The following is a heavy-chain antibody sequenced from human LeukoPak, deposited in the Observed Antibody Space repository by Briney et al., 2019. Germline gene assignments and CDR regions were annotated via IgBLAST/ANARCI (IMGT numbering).Heavy chain of an antibody. D-gene: IGHD6-19*01. V-gene: IGHV3-11*04. CDR3: ATGYSSGWYFIDY. J-gene: IGHJ4*02. CDR2: ISSSGSTI. CDR1: GFTFSDYY. Sequence: GGSLRPSCAASGFTFSDYYMSWIRQAPGKGLEWVSYISSSGSTIYYADSVKGRFTISRDNAKNSLYLQMNSPRAEDTAVYYCATGYSSGWYFIDYWGQGTLVTVSS.